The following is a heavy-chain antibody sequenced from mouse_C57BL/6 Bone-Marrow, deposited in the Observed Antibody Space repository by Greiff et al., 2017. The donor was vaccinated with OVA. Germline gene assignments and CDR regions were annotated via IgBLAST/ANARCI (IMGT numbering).Heavy chain of an antibody. Sequence: VKLQESGAELVRPGTSVKMSCKASGYTFTNYWIGWAKQRPGHGLAWIGDIYPGGGYTNYNEKFKGKATLTADKSSSTAYMQFSSLTSEDSAIYYCARSGYYGNRLRFYAMDYWGQGTSVTVSS. CDR1: GYTFTNYW. D-gene: IGHD2-1*01. CDR2: IYPGGGYT. J-gene: IGHJ4*01. CDR3: ARSGYYGNRLRFYAMDY. V-gene: IGHV1-63*01.